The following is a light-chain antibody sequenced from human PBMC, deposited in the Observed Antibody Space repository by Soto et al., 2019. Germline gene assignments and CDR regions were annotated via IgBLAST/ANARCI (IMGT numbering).Light chain of an antibody. CDR2: EVS. CDR1: SSDVGGYNY. CDR3: SAYTSSSTNVV. J-gene: IGLJ2*01. Sequence: QSALTQPASVSGSPGQSITISCTGTSSDVGGYNYVSWYQQHPGKAPKLMIYEVSNRPSGVSNRFAGSKSGNTASLTISGLQAEDEADYYCSAYTSSSTNVVFGGGTQLTV. V-gene: IGLV2-14*01.